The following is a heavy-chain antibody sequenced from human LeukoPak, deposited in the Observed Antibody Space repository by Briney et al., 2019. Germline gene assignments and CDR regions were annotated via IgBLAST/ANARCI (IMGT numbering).Heavy chain of an antibody. CDR3: ARVEVTSLYLIHQPGMDY. J-gene: IGHJ4*02. V-gene: IGHV1-18*01. CDR1: GYTFTSYG. CDR2: ISAYNGNT. D-gene: IGHD2-2*01. Sequence: VASVKVSCKASGYTFTSYGISWVRQAPGQGLEWMGWISAYNGNTNYAQKLQGRVTMTTDTSTSTAYMELRSLRSDDTAVYYCARVEVTSLYLIHQPGMDYWGQGTLVTVSS.